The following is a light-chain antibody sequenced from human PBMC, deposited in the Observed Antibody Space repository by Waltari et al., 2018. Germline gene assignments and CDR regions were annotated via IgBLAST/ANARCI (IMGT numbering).Light chain of an antibody. CDR1: QSVSDY. J-gene: IGKJ4*01. V-gene: IGKV3-11*01. CDR2: DAS. Sequence: EVVLTQSPPTLSLSQGERATLSCRASQSVSDYLVWYQQKPGQAPRLLIYDASKRATGIPPRFSGSGSGTDFTLTISSLEPEDIAVYYCQHRSTWRHTFGGGTKVEIK. CDR3: QHRSTWRHT.